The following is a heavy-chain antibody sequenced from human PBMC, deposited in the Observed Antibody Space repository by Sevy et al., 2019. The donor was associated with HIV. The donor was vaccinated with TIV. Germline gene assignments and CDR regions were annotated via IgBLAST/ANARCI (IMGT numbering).Heavy chain of an antibody. J-gene: IGHJ4*02. CDR2: ISGSGGST. D-gene: IGHD6-19*01. CDR3: AKGSLGIAVAVYFDY. CDR1: GFTFSSYA. V-gene: IGHV3-23*01. Sequence: GGSLRLSCAASGFTFSSYAMSWVRQAPGKGLEWVSAISGSGGSTYYADSVKGRFTISRDNSKNTRYRQMNSLRAEDTAVYYCAKGSLGIAVAVYFDYWGQGTLVTVSS.